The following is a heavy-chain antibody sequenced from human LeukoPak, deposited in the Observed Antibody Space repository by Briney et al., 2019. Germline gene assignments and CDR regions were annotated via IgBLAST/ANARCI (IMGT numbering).Heavy chain of an antibody. Sequence: GRSLRLSCAATGFTFSSYGMHWVRQAPGKGLEWVAVIWYDGSNKYYADSVKGRFTISRDNSNNTLYLQMNSLRAEDTAVYYCARVLVGATGGMDVWGQGTTVTVSS. CDR1: GFTFSSYG. D-gene: IGHD1-26*01. CDR2: IWYDGSNK. CDR3: ARVLVGATGGMDV. J-gene: IGHJ6*02. V-gene: IGHV3-33*01.